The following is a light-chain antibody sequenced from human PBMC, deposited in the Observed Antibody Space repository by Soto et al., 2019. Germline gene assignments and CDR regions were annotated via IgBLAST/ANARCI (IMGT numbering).Light chain of an antibody. V-gene: IGLV4-60*02. Sequence: QSVLTQSSSASASLGSSVKRTCTLSSGHSSYIIAWHQQQPGKAPRYLMKLEGSGSYNKGSGVPDRFSGSSSGADRYLTISNLQFEDEADYYCETWDINTHVVFGGGTQLTVL. CDR2: LEGSGSY. CDR3: ETWDINTHVV. J-gene: IGLJ2*01. CDR1: SGHSSYI.